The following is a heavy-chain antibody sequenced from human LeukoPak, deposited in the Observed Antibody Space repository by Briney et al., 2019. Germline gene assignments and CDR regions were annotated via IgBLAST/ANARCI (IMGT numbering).Heavy chain of an antibody. CDR1: GFTFSSYW. J-gene: IGHJ4*02. CDR3: ARGTTGYNYGYLDY. D-gene: IGHD5-24*01. V-gene: IGHV3-74*01. Sequence: PGGSLRLSCAASGFTFSSYWMHWVRQVPGKGLVWVSCINTDESSTTYADSVKGRFTISRDNAKNTLYLQMNSLRAEDTAVYYCARGTTGYNYGYLDYWGQGTLVTVSS. CDR2: INTDESST.